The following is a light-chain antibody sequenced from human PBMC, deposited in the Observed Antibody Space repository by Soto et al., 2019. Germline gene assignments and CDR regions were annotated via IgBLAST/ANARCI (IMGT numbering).Light chain of an antibody. CDR1: SSDVGGYIY. J-gene: IGLJ1*01. CDR2: DVS. CDR3: CSYAGSYTYV. Sequence: QSALTQPRSVSGSPGQSVTISCTGTSSDVGGYIYVSWYQQHPGKAPTLMVYDVSKRPSGVPDRFSGSKSGNTASLTISGLQAEGEADYYCCSYAGSYTYVFGTGTKVTVL. V-gene: IGLV2-11*01.